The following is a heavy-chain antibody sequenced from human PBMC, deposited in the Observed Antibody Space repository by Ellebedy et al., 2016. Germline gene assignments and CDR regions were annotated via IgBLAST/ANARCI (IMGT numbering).Heavy chain of an antibody. CDR1: GGSISSGGYY. CDR3: ARGQFYYDSSGSSNLLVFDY. CDR2: IYYSGST. Sequence: SETLSLXXTVSGGSISSGGYYWSWIRQHPGKGLEWIGYIYYSGSTYYNPSLKSRVTISVDTSKNQFSLKLSSVTAADTAVYYCARGQFYYDSSGSSNLLVFDYWGQGTLVTVSS. V-gene: IGHV4-31*03. J-gene: IGHJ4*02. D-gene: IGHD3-22*01.